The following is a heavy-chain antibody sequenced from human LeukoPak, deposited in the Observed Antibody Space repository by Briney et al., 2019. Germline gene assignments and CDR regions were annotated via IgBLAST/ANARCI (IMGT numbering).Heavy chain of an antibody. CDR2: INHSGST. J-gene: IGHJ4*02. D-gene: IGHD6-19*01. CDR3: ARETSSGWSNRYFDY. CDR1: GGSISSYY. V-gene: IGHV4-34*01. Sequence: SETLSLTCTVSGGSISSYYWSWIRQPPGKGLEWIGEINHSGSTNYNPSLKSRVTISVDTSKNQFSLKLSSVTAADTAVYYCARETSSGWSNRYFDYWGQGTLVTVSS.